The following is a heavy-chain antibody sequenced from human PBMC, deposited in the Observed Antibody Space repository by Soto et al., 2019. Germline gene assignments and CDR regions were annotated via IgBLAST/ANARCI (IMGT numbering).Heavy chain of an antibody. CDR3: ARAIRYFDCFKRRNYSYMDV. Sequence: GGSLRLSCAASGFTFSSNWMSWVRQAPGKGLEWVANIKQDGSEKYYVDSVKGRFTISRDNAKNSLYLQMNSLRAEDTAVYYCARAIRYFDCFKRRNYSYMDVWGKGTTVTVSS. D-gene: IGHD3-9*01. J-gene: IGHJ6*03. V-gene: IGHV3-7*02. CDR1: GFTFSSNW. CDR2: IKQDGSEK.